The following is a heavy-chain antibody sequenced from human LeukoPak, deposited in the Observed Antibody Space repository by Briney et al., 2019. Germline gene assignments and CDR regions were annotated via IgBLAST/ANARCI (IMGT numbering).Heavy chain of an antibody. Sequence: EASVKVSCTASGYTFTSYGISWVRQAPGQGLEWMGWISAYNGNTNYAQTLQGRITMTTDTSTSTAYMELRSLRSDDTAVYYCARDLDSSSWYGYWGQGTLVTVSS. CDR3: ARDLDSSSWYGY. CDR2: ISAYNGNT. D-gene: IGHD6-13*01. CDR1: GYTFTSYG. J-gene: IGHJ4*02. V-gene: IGHV1-18*01.